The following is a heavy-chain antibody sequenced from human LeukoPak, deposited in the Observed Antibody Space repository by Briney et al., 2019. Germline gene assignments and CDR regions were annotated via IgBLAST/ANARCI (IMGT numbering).Heavy chain of an antibody. V-gene: IGHV1-8*03. CDR3: ARNGDYYYYYYYMDV. CDR2: MNPNSGNT. J-gene: IGHJ6*03. D-gene: IGHD4-17*01. CDR1: GYTFTGYY. Sequence: ASVKVSCKASGYTFTGYYMHWVRQATGQGLEWMGWMNPNSGNTGYAQKFQGRVTITRNTSISTAYMELSSLRSEDTAVYYCARNGDYYYYYYYMDVWGKGTTVTVSS.